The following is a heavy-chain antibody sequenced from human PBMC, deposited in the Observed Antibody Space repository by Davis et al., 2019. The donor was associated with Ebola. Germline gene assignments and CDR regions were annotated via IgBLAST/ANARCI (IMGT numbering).Heavy chain of an antibody. Sequence: GGSLRLSCSASGFLSSTYVMSWVRLAPGKGLEWVSTYGTSADTYYADSVKGRFTISRDNSKTTLYLQMNGLRVEDTAIYYCAKDTSNIWFDIWGQGTNVTVSS. D-gene: IGHD1-26*01. V-gene: IGHV3-23*01. CDR2: GTSADT. CDR1: GFLSSTYV. CDR3: AKDTSNIWFDI. J-gene: IGHJ3*02.